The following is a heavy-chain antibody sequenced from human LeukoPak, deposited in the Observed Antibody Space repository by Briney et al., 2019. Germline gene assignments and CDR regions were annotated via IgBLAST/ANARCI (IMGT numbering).Heavy chain of an antibody. CDR1: GSTFSNYD. V-gene: IGHV3-48*01. CDR2: ISSGGSIK. D-gene: IGHD1-1*01. CDR3: VKDNEAGGSPFDS. J-gene: IGHJ4*02. Sequence: PGGSLRLSCAASGSTFSNYDMNWVRQAPGKGLEWVSHISSGGSIKYYADSLKGRFTISRDNSKNTLYLQMSSLRAVDTAVYYCVKDNEAGGSPFDSWGQGTLVTVSS.